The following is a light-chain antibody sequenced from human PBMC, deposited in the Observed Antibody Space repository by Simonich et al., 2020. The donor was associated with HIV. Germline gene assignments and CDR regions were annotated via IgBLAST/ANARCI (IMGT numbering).Light chain of an antibody. J-gene: IGLJ3*02. CDR2: DVS. Sequence: QSALTQPRSVSGSPGQSVTISCTGTSSDVGGYNYVSWYQQHPGKAPKLMIYDVSKRPSGVSNRSSGSKSGNTASLTISGLQAEDEADYYCSSYTSSSNWVFGGGTKLTVL. CDR3: SSYTSSSNWV. V-gene: IGLV2-11*01. CDR1: SSDVGGYNY.